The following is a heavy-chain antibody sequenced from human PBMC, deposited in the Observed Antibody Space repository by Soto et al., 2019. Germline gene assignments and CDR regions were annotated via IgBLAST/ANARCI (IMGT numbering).Heavy chain of an antibody. CDR2: IYYSGST. CDR3: ARARAYYDILTGYLGWFDP. Sequence: SETLSLTCTVSGGSISSYYWSWIRQPPGKXLEWIGYIYYSGSTNYNPSLKSRVTISVDTSKNQFSLKLSSVTAADTAVYYCARARAYYDILTGYLGWFDPWGQGTLVTVSS. D-gene: IGHD3-9*01. J-gene: IGHJ5*02. V-gene: IGHV4-59*01. CDR1: GGSISSYY.